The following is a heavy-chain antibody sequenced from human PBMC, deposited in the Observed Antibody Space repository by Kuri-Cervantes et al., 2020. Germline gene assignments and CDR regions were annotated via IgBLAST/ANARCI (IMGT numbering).Heavy chain of an antibody. CDR2: ISSRSSTI. V-gene: IGHV3-48*02. D-gene: IGHD2-2*01. CDR1: GFTFSSYW. CDR3: ARDSTDIVVVPAAIVGRNGYFGYYYYGTDV. Sequence: GGSLRLSCAASGFTFSSYWMNWVRQAPGKGLEWVSYISSRSSTIYYADSVKGRFTISRDNAKNSLYLQMNSLRDEDTAVYYCARDSTDIVVVPAAIVGRNGYFGYYYYGTDVWGQGTTVTVSS. J-gene: IGHJ6*02.